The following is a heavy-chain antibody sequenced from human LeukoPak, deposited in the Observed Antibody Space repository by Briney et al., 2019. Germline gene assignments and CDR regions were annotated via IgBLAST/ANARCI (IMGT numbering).Heavy chain of an antibody. CDR3: ARGFSDDFWSGYPNWFDP. CDR2: ISAYNGNT. D-gene: IGHD3-3*01. V-gene: IGHV1-18*01. Sequence: ASVKVSCKASGYTFTSYGISWVRQAPGQGLEWTGWISAYNGNTNYAQKLQGRVTMTTDTSTSTAYMGLRSLRSDDTAVYYCARGFSDDFWSGYPNWFDPWGQGTLVTVSS. CDR1: GYTFTSYG. J-gene: IGHJ5*02.